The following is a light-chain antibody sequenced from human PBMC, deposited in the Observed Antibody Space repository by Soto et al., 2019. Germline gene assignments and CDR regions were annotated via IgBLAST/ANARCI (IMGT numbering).Light chain of an antibody. J-gene: IGKJ4*01. CDR3: HQRSNWPLT. V-gene: IGKV3-11*01. CDR2: DAS. CDR1: QSVSGF. Sequence: EILLTQSPDTLSLSPGERATLSCRASQSVSGFLAWYQQKPGQAPRLLIFDASNRATGIPARFSASGSGTDFTLTTSSLETEDFAVYYCHQRSNWPLTFGGGTKVDIK.